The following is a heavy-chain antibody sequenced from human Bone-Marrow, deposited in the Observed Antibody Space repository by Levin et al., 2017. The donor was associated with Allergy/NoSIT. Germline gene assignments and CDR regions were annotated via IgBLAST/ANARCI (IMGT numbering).Heavy chain of an antibody. CDR1: GYTFTNHD. Sequence: ASVKVSCKTSGYTFTNHDINWVRQAPGQGLEWMGWISVYNGYTNYAHKFQGRVTMTTDTSTRTAYMELRNLSSDDTAVYYCARQARATMRSWFDPWGQGTLVAVSS. CDR2: ISVYNGYT. D-gene: IGHD2-2*01. V-gene: IGHV1-18*01. J-gene: IGHJ5*02. CDR3: ARQARATMRSWFDP.